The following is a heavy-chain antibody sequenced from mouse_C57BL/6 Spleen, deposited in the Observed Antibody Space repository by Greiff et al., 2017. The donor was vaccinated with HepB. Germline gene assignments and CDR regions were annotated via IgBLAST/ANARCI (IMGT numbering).Heavy chain of an antibody. CDR1: GFTFTDYY. D-gene: IGHD1-1*01. J-gene: IGHJ1*03. CDR3: AKPLYYGSSYSYWYVDV. Sequence: VQLQQSGPVLVKPGPSVKISCKASGFTFTDYYMHWVKQSHGKSLEWIGLVYPYNGGTSYNQKFKGKATLTVDTSSSTAYMELNSLTSGDSAVYYCAKPLYYGSSYSYWYVDVGGTGTTVTVSS. CDR2: VYPYNGGT. V-gene: IGHV1-36*01.